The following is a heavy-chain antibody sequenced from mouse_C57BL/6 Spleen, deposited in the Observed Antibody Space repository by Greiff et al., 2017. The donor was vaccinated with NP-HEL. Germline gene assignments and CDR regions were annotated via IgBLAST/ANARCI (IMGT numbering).Heavy chain of an antibody. J-gene: IGHJ3*01. D-gene: IGHD2-3*01. CDR3: VKAVYDCCSFAY. CDR2: IRNKGNGYTT. CDR1: GFTFTDYY. Sequence: EVHLVESGGGLVQPGASLRLSCAASGFTFTDYYMSWVRQPPGKAPEWLALIRNKGNGYTTEYTASVKGRFTISRDNSQNVLYLQRNTLRADDSASYYGVKAVYDCCSFAYWGQGTLVTVSS. V-gene: IGHV7-4*01.